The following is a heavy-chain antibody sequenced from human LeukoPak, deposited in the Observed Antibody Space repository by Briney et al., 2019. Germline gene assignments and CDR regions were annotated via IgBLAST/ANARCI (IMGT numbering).Heavy chain of an antibody. CDR2: IYYSGST. J-gene: IGHJ6*02. V-gene: IGHV4-59*01. D-gene: IGHD2-21*02. CDR1: GGSISSYY. CDR3: ARYDFCGGDCYSKGSYYGMDV. Sequence: SETLSLTCTVSGGSISSYYWSWIRQPPGKGLEWIGYIYYSGSTNYNPSLKSRVTISVDTSKNQFSLTLSSVTAADTAVYYCARYDFCGGDCYSKGSYYGMDVWGQGTTVTVSS.